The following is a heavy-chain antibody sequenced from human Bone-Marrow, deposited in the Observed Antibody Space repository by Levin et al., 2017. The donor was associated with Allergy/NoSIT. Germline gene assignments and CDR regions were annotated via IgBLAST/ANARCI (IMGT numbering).Heavy chain of an antibody. V-gene: IGHV3-48*01. CDR3: AGSLIVGATHPYFDY. Sequence: PGGSLRLSCAASGFTFSSYSMNWVRQAPGKGLEWVSYISSSSSTIYYADSVKGRFTISRDNAKNSLYLQMNSLRAEDTAVYYCAGSLIVGATHPYFDYWGQGTLVTVSS. J-gene: IGHJ4*02. CDR1: GFTFSSYS. CDR2: ISSSSSTI. D-gene: IGHD1-26*01.